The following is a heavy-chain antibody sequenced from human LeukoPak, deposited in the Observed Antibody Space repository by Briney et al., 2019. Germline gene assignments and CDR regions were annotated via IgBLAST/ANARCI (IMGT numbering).Heavy chain of an antibody. CDR2: IIPIFGTA. CDR1: GGTFSSYA. Sequence: SVKVSCKASGGTFSSYAISWVRQAPGQGLEWMGGIIPIFGTANYAQKFQGRVTITTDESTSTAYMELSSLRSEDTAVYYCASPHSYECYFDYWGQGTLVTVSS. D-gene: IGHD5-12*01. CDR3: ASPHSYECYFDY. V-gene: IGHV1-69*05. J-gene: IGHJ4*02.